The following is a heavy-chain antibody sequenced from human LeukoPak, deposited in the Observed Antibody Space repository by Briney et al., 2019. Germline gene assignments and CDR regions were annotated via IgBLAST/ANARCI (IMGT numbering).Heavy chain of an antibody. J-gene: IGHJ5*02. CDR1: GGSISSSSYY. CDR2: IYYSGSI. V-gene: IGHV4-39*01. CDR3: ARHSGYYGSGSSATNNWFDP. Sequence: PSETLSLTCTVSGGSISSSSYYWGWIRKPPGKGLEWIGSIYYSGSIYYNPSLKSRVTISVDTSKNQFSLKLSSVTAADTAVYYCARHSGYYGSGSSATNNWFDPWGQGTLVTVSS. D-gene: IGHD3-10*01.